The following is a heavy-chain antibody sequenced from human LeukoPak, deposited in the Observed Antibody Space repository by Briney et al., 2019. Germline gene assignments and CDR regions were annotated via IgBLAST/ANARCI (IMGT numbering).Heavy chain of an antibody. V-gene: IGHV3-48*01. D-gene: IGHD5-24*01. Sequence: GGSLRLSCVASGFTFSTYSMNWVRQAPGKGLEWVSHISSSGSAMYYADSVEGRFTISRDNDKNSLYLQMHSLRAEDTAVYYCAREGGLHSYYWYFDLWGRGTLVTVSS. CDR2: ISSSGSAM. J-gene: IGHJ2*01. CDR3: AREGGLHSYYWYFDL. CDR1: GFTFSTYS.